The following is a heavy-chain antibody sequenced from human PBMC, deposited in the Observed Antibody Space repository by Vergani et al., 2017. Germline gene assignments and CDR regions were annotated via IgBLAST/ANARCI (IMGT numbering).Heavy chain of an antibody. CDR3: ARDRFGYDFWSGYYNYYMDV. J-gene: IGHJ6*03. CDR2: ISSSGSTI. D-gene: IGHD3-3*01. CDR1: GFTFSDYY. V-gene: IGHV3-11*01. Sequence: QVQLVESGGGLVKPGGSLRLSCAASGFTFSDYYMSWIRQAPGKGLEWVSYISSSGSTIYYADSVKGRFTISRDNAKSSLYLQMNSLRAVDTAVYYCARDRFGYDFWSGYYNYYMDVWGKGTTVTVSS.